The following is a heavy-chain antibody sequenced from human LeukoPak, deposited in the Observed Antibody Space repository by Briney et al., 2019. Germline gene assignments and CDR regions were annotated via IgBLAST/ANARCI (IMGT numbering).Heavy chain of an antibody. V-gene: IGHV1-18*01. J-gene: IGHJ6*02. CDR2: ISAYNGNT. Sequence: ASVKVSCKASGYTFTSYGISWVRQAPGQGLEWMGWISAYNGNTNYAQKLQGRVTMTTDTSTSTAYMELRSLRSDDTAVYYCARDLTSPGPYYGMDVWGQGTTVTVSS. CDR3: ARDLTSPGPYYGMDV. CDR1: GYTFTSYG.